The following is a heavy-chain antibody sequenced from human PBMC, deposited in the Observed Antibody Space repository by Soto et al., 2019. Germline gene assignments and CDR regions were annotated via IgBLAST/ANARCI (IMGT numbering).Heavy chain of an antibody. Sequence: PSETLSLTCTVSGGSISSSSYYWGWIRQPPGKGLEWIGSIYYSGSTYYNPSLKSRVTISVDTSKNQFSLKLSSVTAADTAVYYCARFTIFGVVNKKNLFDPWGQGTLVTVSS. CDR2: IYYSGST. D-gene: IGHD3-3*01. CDR3: ARFTIFGVVNKKNLFDP. V-gene: IGHV4-39*01. CDR1: GGSISSSSYY. J-gene: IGHJ5*02.